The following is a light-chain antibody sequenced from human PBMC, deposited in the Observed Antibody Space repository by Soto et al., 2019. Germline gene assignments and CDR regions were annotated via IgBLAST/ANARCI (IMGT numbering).Light chain of an antibody. CDR2: GAS. Sequence: EIVMTQSPATLSVSPGERATLSCRASQSVSSNLAWYQQKPGQAPRLLIYGASTRATGIPARFSGSGSGTEFTLTISSLQSEDFAVYYCQQYNNWLLRTFGPGTKVDIK. V-gene: IGKV3-15*01. CDR1: QSVSSN. J-gene: IGKJ3*01. CDR3: QQYNNWLLRT.